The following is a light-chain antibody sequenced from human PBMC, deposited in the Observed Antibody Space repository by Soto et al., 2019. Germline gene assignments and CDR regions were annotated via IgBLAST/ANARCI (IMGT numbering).Light chain of an antibody. CDR2: DAS. CDR1: HSINIY. J-gene: IGKJ4*01. CDR3: QQRYSWPLT. Sequence: EIGLTQSPSALSLSPWGRATLSCTVSHSINIYLAWYQQNLGKAPRLLIYDASIRATGIPARFSGSGSGTDFTLTISSLEPEDFGVYYCQQRYSWPLTFGGGTKVEIK. V-gene: IGKV3-11*01.